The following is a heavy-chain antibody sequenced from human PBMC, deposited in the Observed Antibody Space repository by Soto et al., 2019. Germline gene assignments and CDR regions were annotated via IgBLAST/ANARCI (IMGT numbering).Heavy chain of an antibody. CDR3: ARGGHVVVVTAAFDY. CDR1: GYTFTGYY. V-gene: IGHV1-46*03. CDR2: INPSGGHT. Sequence: GASVKVSCKASGYTFTGYYMHWVRQAPGQGLEWMGTINPSGGHTTYAQKFLGRVTMTRDSSTSTLYMELTSLRFEDTAVYYCARGGHVVVVTAAFDYWGQGTLVTVSS. D-gene: IGHD2-21*02. J-gene: IGHJ4*02.